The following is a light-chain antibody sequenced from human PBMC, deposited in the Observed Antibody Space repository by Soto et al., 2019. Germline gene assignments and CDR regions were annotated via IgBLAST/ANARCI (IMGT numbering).Light chain of an antibody. CDR1: SSDVGGYNY. Sequence: QPVLTQPPSASGSPGQSVTISCTGTSSDVGGYNYVSWYQHHPGKVPKLMIYEVSKRASGVPDRFSGSKSGNTASLTVSGIQAEDEADYYCSSYAGSNNLVFGGGTKLTVL. CDR2: EVS. J-gene: IGLJ2*01. V-gene: IGLV2-8*01. CDR3: SSYAGSNNLV.